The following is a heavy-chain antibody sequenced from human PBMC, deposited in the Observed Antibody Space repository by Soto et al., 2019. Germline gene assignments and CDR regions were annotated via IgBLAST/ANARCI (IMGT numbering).Heavy chain of an antibody. V-gene: IGHV3-23*01. D-gene: IGHD5-18*01. J-gene: IGHJ4*02. Sequence: SCKASGYTFTSYYMHWVRQAPGKGLEWVSAISGSGGSTYYADSVKGRFTISRDNSKNTLYLQMNSLRAEDTAVYYCAKRGYPRGYSYGYYFDYWGQGTLVTVSS. CDR1: GYTFTSYY. CDR3: AKRGYPRGYSYGYYFDY. CDR2: ISGSGGST.